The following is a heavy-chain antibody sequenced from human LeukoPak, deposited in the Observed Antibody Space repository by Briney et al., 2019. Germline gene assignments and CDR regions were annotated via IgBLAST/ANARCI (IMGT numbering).Heavy chain of an antibody. Sequence: PSETLSLTCAVSGGSISSGGYSWSWIRQPPGKGLEWIGYIYHSGSTYYNPSLKSRVTISVDRSKNQFSLKLSSVTAADTAVYYCARHGGRWHPEYYFDYWGQGTLVTVSS. J-gene: IGHJ4*02. CDR3: ARHGGRWHPEYYFDY. D-gene: IGHD3-16*01. CDR1: GGSISSGGYS. CDR2: IYHSGST. V-gene: IGHV4-30-2*01.